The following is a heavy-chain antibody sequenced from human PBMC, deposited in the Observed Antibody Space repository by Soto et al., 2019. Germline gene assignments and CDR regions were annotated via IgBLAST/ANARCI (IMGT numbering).Heavy chain of an antibody. Sequence: ASVKVSCKESGYTFTRYGISWVRQAPGQGLEWMGWISAYNGNTNYAQKLQGRVTMTTDTSTSTAYMELRSLRSDDTAVYYCASSYCGGDCYSVYYYYGMDVWGQGTTVTVS. CDR1: GYTFTRYG. J-gene: IGHJ6*02. D-gene: IGHD2-21*02. V-gene: IGHV1-18*01. CDR3: ASSYCGGDCYSVYYYYGMDV. CDR2: ISAYNGNT.